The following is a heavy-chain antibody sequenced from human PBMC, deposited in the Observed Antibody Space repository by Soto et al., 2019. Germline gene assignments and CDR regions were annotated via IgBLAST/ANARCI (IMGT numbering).Heavy chain of an antibody. V-gene: IGHV3-33*01. Sequence: GGSLRLSCAASGFTFSSYGMHWVRQAPGKGLEWVAVIWYDGSNKYYADSVKGRFTISRDNSKNTLYLQMNSLRAEDTAVYYCARDRNYYGSGETSPLIDYWGQGTLVTVSS. J-gene: IGHJ4*02. CDR2: IWYDGSNK. CDR1: GFTFSSYG. D-gene: IGHD3-10*01. CDR3: ARDRNYYGSGETSPLIDY.